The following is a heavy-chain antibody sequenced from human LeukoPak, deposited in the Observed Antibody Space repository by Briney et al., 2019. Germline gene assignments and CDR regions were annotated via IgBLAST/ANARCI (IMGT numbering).Heavy chain of an antibody. D-gene: IGHD2-15*01. V-gene: IGHV3-23*01. CDR1: GFTFSFYA. Sequence: PGGSLRLSCAASGFTFSFYAMSWVRQAPGKGLDWVSAISGSGGSTYYADSVKGRFTISRDNSKNTLYLQMNSLRAEDTAVYYCAKDSMVVVVAATPNYWGQGTLVTVSS. CDR3: AKDSMVVVVAATPNY. J-gene: IGHJ4*02. CDR2: ISGSGGST.